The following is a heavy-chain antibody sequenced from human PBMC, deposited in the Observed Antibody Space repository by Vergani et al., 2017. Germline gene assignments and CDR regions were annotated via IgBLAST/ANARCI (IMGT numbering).Heavy chain of an antibody. CDR1: GFTFSSYG. V-gene: IGHV3-33*01. Sequence: QVQLVESGGGVVQPGRSLRLSCAASGFTFSSYGMHWVRQAPGKGLEWVAVIWYDGSNKYYADSVKGRFTISRDNSKNTLYLQMNSLRAEDTAVYYCARDRDYGDYGVPDYWGQGTLVTVSS. CDR2: IWYDGSNK. CDR3: ARDRDYGDYGVPDY. D-gene: IGHD4-17*01. J-gene: IGHJ4*02.